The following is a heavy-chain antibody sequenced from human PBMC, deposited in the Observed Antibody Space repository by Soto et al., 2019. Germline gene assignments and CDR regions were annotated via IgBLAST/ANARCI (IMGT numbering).Heavy chain of an antibody. V-gene: IGHV3-30*18. CDR3: AKGFPVPGLRYYYYMDV. Sequence: QVQLVESGGGVVQPGRSLRLSCAASGFTFSNYGMHWVRQAPGKGLEWVAVISSDGSNKYYADSVKGRFTISRDNSKNTLYLQMNSLRAEDTAVYYCAKGFPVPGLRYYYYMDVWGKGTTVTVSS. CDR2: ISSDGSNK. J-gene: IGHJ6*03. CDR1: GFTFSNYG. D-gene: IGHD3-16*01.